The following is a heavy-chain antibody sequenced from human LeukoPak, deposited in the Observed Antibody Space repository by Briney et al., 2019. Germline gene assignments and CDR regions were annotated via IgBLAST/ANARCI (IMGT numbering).Heavy chain of an antibody. Sequence: SETLSLTCAVYGGSFSGYYWSWIRQPPGKGLEWIGEINHSGSTNYNPSLKSRVTISVDTSKNQFSLKLSSVTAADTAVYYCARGRRITMIVVVPRPFDYWGQGTLVTVSS. CDR1: GGSFSGYY. CDR2: INHSGST. V-gene: IGHV4-34*01. CDR3: ARGRRITMIVVVPRPFDY. J-gene: IGHJ4*02. D-gene: IGHD3-22*01.